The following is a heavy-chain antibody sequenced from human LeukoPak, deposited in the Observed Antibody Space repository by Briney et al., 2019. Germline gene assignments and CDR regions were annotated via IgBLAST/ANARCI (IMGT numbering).Heavy chain of an antibody. CDR2: IYYRGST. D-gene: IGHD3-10*01. CDR1: GASISSYY. CDR3: ARVADYYGSGPYYNGDFGY. J-gene: IGHJ4*02. Sequence: SETLSLTCTVSGASISSYYWSWIRQPPGKGLEWIGYIYYRGSTKYNPSLKSRVTISVDTSKNQFSLKLSSVTAADTALYYCARVADYYGSGPYYNGDFGYWGQGTLVTVSS. V-gene: IGHV4-59*08.